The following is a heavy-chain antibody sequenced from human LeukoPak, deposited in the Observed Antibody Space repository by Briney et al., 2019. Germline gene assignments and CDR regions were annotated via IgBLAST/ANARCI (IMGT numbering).Heavy chain of an antibody. CDR1: RFTFSSYW. D-gene: IGHD3-22*01. CDR3: ARDGDSSGYYVNFDY. J-gene: IGHJ4*02. V-gene: IGHV3-74*01. Sequence: GGSLRLSCAASRFTFSSYWMHWVRQAPGKGLVWVSRINSDGSSTSYADSVKGRFTISRDNAKNTLYLEMNSLRAEDTAVYYCARDGDSSGYYVNFDYWGQGTLVTVSS. CDR2: INSDGSST.